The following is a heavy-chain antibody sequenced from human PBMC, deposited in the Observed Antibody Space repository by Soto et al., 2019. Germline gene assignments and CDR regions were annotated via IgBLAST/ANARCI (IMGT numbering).Heavy chain of an antibody. CDR3: ARGGMATTTIGYFDY. CDR2: IIPIFGTA. CDR1: GGTFSSYA. V-gene: IGHV1-69*13. J-gene: IGHJ4*02. Sequence: SVKVSCKASGGTFSSYAISWVRQAPGQGLEWMGGIIPIFGTANYAQKFQGRVTITADESTSTAYMELSSLRSEDTAVYYCARGGMATTTIGYFDYWGQGTLVTVSS. D-gene: IGHD5-12*01.